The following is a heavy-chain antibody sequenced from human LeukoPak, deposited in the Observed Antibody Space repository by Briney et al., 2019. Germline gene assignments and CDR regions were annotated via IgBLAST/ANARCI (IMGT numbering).Heavy chain of an antibody. Sequence: SVKVSCKASGGTFSSHVISWVRQAPGQGLEWMGKIIPILGMAHYAQKFQGRVTITADKSTSTAYMELSSLRSEDTAVYYCASPGGSRSSNWFDPWGQGTLVTVSS. CDR3: ASPGGSRSSNWFDP. V-gene: IGHV1-69*04. CDR1: GGTFSSHV. D-gene: IGHD1-26*01. J-gene: IGHJ5*02. CDR2: IIPILGMA.